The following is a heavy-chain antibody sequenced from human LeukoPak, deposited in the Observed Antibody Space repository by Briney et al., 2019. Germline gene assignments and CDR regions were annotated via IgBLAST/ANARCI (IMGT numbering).Heavy chain of an antibody. V-gene: IGHV3-30*02. D-gene: IGHD5-12*01. CDR3: AKSQNIVATGIDY. J-gene: IGHJ4*02. CDR2: IRYDGSDK. CDR1: GFTFSSYG. Sequence: GGSLRLSCAASGFTFSSYGMHWVRQAPGKGLEWVAFIRYDGSDKYYADSVKGRFILSRDNSRNTLSLEMNSLRAEDTAVYYCAKSQNIVATGIDYWGQGTLVTVSS.